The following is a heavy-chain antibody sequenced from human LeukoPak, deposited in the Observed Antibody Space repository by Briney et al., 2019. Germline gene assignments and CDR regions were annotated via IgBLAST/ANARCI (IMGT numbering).Heavy chain of an antibody. Sequence: SETLSLTCAVYGGSFSGYYWSWIRQPPGKGLEWIGEINHSGSTDYNPSLKSRVTISVDTSKNQFSLKLSSVTAADTAVYYCARDDSGWNYWGQGTLVTVSS. CDR1: GGSFSGYY. V-gene: IGHV4-34*01. CDR3: ARDDSGWNY. CDR2: INHSGST. J-gene: IGHJ4*02. D-gene: IGHD6-19*01.